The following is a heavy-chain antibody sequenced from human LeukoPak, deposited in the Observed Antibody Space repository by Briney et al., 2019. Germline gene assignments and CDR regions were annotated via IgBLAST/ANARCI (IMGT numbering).Heavy chain of an antibody. CDR1: GGTFSSYA. CDR2: IIPIFGTA. V-gene: IGHV1-69*05. CDR3: ARSGGEIAAAGTPAFDI. Sequence: GASVKVSCKASGGTFSSYAISWVRQAPGQGLEWMGGIIPIFGTANYAQKFQGRVTITTDESTSTAYMELSSLRSEDTAVYYCARSGGEIAAAGTPAFDIWGQGTMVTVSS. J-gene: IGHJ3*02. D-gene: IGHD6-13*01.